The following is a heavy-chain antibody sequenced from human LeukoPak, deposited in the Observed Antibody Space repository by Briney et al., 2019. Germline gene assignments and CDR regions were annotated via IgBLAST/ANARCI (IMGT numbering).Heavy chain of an antibody. V-gene: IGHV1-18*01. CDR1: GYTFTSYG. D-gene: IGHD1-1*01. CDR3: ARDPTTTEAHDY. Sequence: EASVKVSCKASGYTFTSYGISWVRQAPGQGLEWMGWTSAYNGNTNYAQKLQGRVTMTTDTSTSTAYMELRSLRSDDTAVYYCARDPTTTEAHDYWGQGTLVTVSS. CDR2: TSAYNGNT. J-gene: IGHJ4*02.